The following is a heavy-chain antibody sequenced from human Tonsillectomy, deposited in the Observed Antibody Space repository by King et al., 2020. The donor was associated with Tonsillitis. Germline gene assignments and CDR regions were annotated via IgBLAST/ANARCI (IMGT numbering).Heavy chain of an antibody. CDR3: AYRKNAAASGTGAFDI. D-gene: IGHD6-13*01. Sequence: TLKESGPTLVKPTQTLTLTCTFSGFSLSPSGVGVCCTRQPPGKSLEWLALIYRDDDNSYGPSLRSRVTIAKDTSKNHVVLTMTKMDPVDTGTYYCAYRKNAAASGTGAFDIWGQGTVVTVSS. V-gene: IGHV2-5*05. CDR1: GFSLSPSGVG. J-gene: IGHJ3*02. CDR2: IYRDDDN.